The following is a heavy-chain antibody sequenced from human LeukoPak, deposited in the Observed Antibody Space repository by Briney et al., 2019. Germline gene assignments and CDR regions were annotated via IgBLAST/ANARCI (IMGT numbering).Heavy chain of an antibody. V-gene: IGHV4-61*02. D-gene: IGHD3-10*01. J-gene: IGHJ4*02. CDR3: AREGPMVRGPYDY. CDR2: IYTSGST. Sequence: PSQTLSLTCTVSGGSISGGSYYWSWIRQPAGKGLEWIGRIYTSGSTNYNPSLKSRVTISVDTSKNQFSLKLSSVTAADTAVYYCAREGPMVRGPYDYWGQGTLVTVSS. CDR1: GGSISGGSYY.